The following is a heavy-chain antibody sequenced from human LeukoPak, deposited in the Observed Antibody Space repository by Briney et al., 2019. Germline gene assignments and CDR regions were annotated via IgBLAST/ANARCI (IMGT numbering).Heavy chain of an antibody. V-gene: IGHV3-69-1*02. Sequence: GGSLRLSCSASGFAFGIYALNWFRRTPGKGLEWLSYISSTNAIYYADSVKGRFTISRDNAKESLYLQMNSLRAEDTAVYYCARDDKWAFYYWGQGTLVTVSS. CDR2: ISSTNAI. J-gene: IGHJ4*02. CDR3: ARDDKWAFYY. CDR1: GFAFGIYA. D-gene: IGHD1-26*01.